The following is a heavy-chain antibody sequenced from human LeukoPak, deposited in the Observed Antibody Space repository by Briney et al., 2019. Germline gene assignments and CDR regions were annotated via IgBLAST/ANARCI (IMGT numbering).Heavy chain of an antibody. CDR2: IYYSGST. CDR1: GGSFSGYY. V-gene: IGHV4-59*08. CDR3: ASLAVAGLSEGY. Sequence: PSETLSLTCAVYGGSFSGYYWSWIRQPPGKGLEWIGYIYYSGSTNYNPSLKSRVTISVDTSKNQFSLKLSSVTAADTAVYYCASLAVAGLSEGYWGQGTLVIVSS. J-gene: IGHJ4*02. D-gene: IGHD6-19*01.